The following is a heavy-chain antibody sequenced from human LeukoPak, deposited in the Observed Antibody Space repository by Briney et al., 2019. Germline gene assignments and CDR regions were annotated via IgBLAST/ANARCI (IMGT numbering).Heavy chain of an antibody. J-gene: IGHJ4*02. CDR3: AKDVAVAGTGYSVLGH. D-gene: IGHD6-19*01. CDR2: ISSDGRNK. Sequence: GGSLRVSCAASGFTFSSYGMHWVRQAPGKGLEWVTAISSDGRNKYYADSVKGRFTVSRDNSKNTLYLQMNSLRAEDTAVYYCAKDVAVAGTGYSVLGHWGQGTLVTVS. V-gene: IGHV3-30*18. CDR1: GFTFSSYG.